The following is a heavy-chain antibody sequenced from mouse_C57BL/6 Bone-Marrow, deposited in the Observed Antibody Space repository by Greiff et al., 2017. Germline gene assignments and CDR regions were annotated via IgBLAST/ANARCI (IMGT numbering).Heavy chain of an antibody. J-gene: IGHJ3*01. Sequence: EVKLMESGGGLVQPGESLKLSCESNEYEFPSHDMSWVRKTPEKRLELVAAINSDGGSTYYPDTMERRFIISRDHTKKTLYLQMSRRRSEDTALYYCARRDYDVWFAYWGQGTLVTVSA. D-gene: IGHD2-4*01. V-gene: IGHV5-2*01. CDR3: ARRDYDVWFAY. CDR1: EYEFPSHD. CDR2: INSDGGST.